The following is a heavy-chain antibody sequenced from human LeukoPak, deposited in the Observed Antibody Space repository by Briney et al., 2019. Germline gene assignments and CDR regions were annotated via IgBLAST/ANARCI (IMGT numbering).Heavy chain of an antibody. CDR2: VYYSGIT. V-gene: IGHV4-39*01. CDR1: SGSINSINYY. CDR3: ATQEVRGAKRSFGY. Sequence: SETLSLTCTVSSGSINSINYYWGWIRQPPGKGLEWIGSVYYSGITYYNPSLKSRVTVSVDSSKNQFSLKLSSVTAADTAVYYCATQEVRGAKRSFGYWGQGTLVTVSS. D-gene: IGHD3-10*01. J-gene: IGHJ4*02.